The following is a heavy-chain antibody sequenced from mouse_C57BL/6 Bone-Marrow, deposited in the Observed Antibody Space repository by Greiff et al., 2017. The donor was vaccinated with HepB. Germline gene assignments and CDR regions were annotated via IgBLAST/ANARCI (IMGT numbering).Heavy chain of an antibody. V-gene: IGHV7-1*01. Sequence: EVKLVESGGGLVQSGRSLRLSCATSGFTFSDFYMEWVRQAPGKGLEWIAASRNKANDYTTEYSASVKGRFIVSRDTSQSNLYLQMNALRAEDTAIYYCARDYYGSSHYYAMDYWGQGTSVTVSS. D-gene: IGHD1-1*01. CDR3: ARDYYGSSHYYAMDY. CDR1: GFTFSDFY. J-gene: IGHJ4*01. CDR2: SRNKANDYTT.